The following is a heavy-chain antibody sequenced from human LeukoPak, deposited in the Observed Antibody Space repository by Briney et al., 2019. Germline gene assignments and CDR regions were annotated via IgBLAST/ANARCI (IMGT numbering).Heavy chain of an antibody. V-gene: IGHV3-74*01. Sequence: GGSLRLSCAASGFTFSGYWMHWVRQAPGKGLVWVSHINSDESSTSYADSVKGRFTISKDNAKNSLYLQMNSLRAEDTAVYYCARAGGSTVSHSDYWGQGTLVTVSS. J-gene: IGHJ4*02. CDR2: INSDESST. CDR1: GFTFSGYW. CDR3: ARAGGSTVSHSDY. D-gene: IGHD4-17*01.